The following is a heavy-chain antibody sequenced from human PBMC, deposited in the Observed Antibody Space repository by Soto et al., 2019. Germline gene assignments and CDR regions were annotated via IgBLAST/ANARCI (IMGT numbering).Heavy chain of an antibody. CDR3: ARDGGVVVAVDAFDV. Sequence: VQLVESGGGVVRPGGSLRLSCAASGFTFDDHGMTWVRQAPGKGLEWVSGITWNGATPGYADSVKGRFTISRDNAKNSLYLQMNSLRVEDTALYYCARDGGVVVAVDAFDVWGQGTMVTVSS. J-gene: IGHJ3*01. V-gene: IGHV3-20*04. CDR1: GFTFDDHG. CDR2: ITWNGATP. D-gene: IGHD6-19*01.